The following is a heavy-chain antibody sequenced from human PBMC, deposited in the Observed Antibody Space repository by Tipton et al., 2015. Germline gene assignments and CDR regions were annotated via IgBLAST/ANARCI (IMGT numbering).Heavy chain of an antibody. V-gene: IGHV3-30*03. CDR2: MSYDGITK. J-gene: IGHJ5*02. CDR1: GFSFSYYG. CDR3: GREADSGWYVTS. Sequence: SLKLSCEASGFSFSYYGMHWVRQAPGKGLEWMAFMSYDGITKNYADSVKGRFIISRDESKNTLYLQMGSLRPEDTAVYYCGREADSGWYVTSWGQGTLVTVSS. D-gene: IGHD6-19*01.